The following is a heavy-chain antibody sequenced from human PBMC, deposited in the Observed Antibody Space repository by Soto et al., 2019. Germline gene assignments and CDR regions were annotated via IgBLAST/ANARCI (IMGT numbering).Heavy chain of an antibody. V-gene: IGHV4-34*01. CDR1: GGSFSGYY. J-gene: IGHJ4*02. CDR3: ARDKIAGRFDY. Sequence: QMQLQQWGAGLLKPSETLSLTCAVYGGSFSGYYWTWIRQPPGTGLEWIGEINHSGSTNYNPSLKTRVTIAVDTTNNPFSLKLTSVTAADTGGYYGARDKIAGRFDYWGQGTLVTVSS. CDR2: INHSGST. D-gene: IGHD2-21*01.